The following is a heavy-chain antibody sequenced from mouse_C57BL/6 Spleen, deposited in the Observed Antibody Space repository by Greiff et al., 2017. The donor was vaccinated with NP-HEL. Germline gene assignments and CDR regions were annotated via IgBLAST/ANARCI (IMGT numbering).Heavy chain of an antibody. J-gene: IGHJ2*01. V-gene: IGHV3-6*01. CDR1: GYSITSGYY. CDR3: ARAPTGVYFDY. CDR2: ISYDGSN. Sequence: EVKLQESGPGLVKPSQSLSLTCSVTGYSITSGYYWNWLRQFPGNKLEWMGYISYDGSNNYNPSLKNRISITRDTSKNQFFLKLNSVTTEDTATYFCARAPTGVYFDYWGQGTTLTVSS. D-gene: IGHD4-1*01.